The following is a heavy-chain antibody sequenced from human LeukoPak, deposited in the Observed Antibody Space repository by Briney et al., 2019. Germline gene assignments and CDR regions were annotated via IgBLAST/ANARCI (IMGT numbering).Heavy chain of an antibody. V-gene: IGHV1-69*13. D-gene: IGHD2-2*01. CDR2: IIPIFGTA. Sequence: SVKVSCKASGYTFTSYGISWVRQAPGQGLEWMGGIIPIFGTANYAQKFQGRVTITADESTSTAYMELSSLRSEDTAVYYCARSLGYCSSTSCSVYAFDIWGQGTMVTVSS. J-gene: IGHJ3*02. CDR1: GYTFTSYG. CDR3: ARSLGYCSSTSCSVYAFDI.